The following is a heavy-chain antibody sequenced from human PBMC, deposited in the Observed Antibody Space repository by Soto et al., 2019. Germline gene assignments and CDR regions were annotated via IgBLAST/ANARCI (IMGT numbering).Heavy chain of an antibody. Sequence: GGSLRLSCAASRFTFSTYWMTWVRQAPGKGLEWVANINKDVGEKYYMDSVRGRFTISRGNAKNSLYLQMTSLRVEDTAVYYCSLGHALDVWGQGTRVTVSS. CDR2: INKDVGEK. CDR3: SLGHALDV. J-gene: IGHJ6*02. CDR1: RFTFSTYW. V-gene: IGHV3-7*01.